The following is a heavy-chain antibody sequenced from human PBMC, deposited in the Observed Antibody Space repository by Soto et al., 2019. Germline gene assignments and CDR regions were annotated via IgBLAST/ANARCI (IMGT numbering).Heavy chain of an antibody. Sequence: GGSLRLSCVASGFNFSQYGMHWVRQAPGKGLEWVTIISYDGTKKYYGDSVNGRFTISRYNSKNTLFLQMKGLRAEDTAVYFCARDAVFGSSSGWYLDYWGQGTLVTVSS. D-gene: IGHD6-6*01. CDR3: ARDAVFGSSSGWYLDY. CDR1: GFNFSQYG. CDR2: ISYDGTKK. J-gene: IGHJ4*02. V-gene: IGHV3-30*03.